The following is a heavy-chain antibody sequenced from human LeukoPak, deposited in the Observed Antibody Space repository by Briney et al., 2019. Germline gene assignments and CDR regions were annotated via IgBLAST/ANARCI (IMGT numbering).Heavy chain of an antibody. CDR1: GFTFSSYS. J-gene: IGHJ4*02. D-gene: IGHD1-1*01. V-gene: IGHV3-21*01. CDR3: ARDSRTTGTTSGYFDY. CDR2: ISSSSSDI. Sequence: PGGSLRLSCAASGFTFSSYSLNWVRQAPGKGLEWVSPISSSSSDIYYAVSVKGRFTISRDNAKNSLYLQMNSLRAEDTAVYYCARDSRTTGTTSGYFDYWGQGTLVTVSS.